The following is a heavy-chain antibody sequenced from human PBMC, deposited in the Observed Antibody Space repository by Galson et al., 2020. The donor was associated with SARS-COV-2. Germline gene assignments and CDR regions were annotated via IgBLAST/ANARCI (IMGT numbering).Heavy chain of an antibody. Sequence: GESLKLSCAASGFTFSNYAMSWVRQAPGKGLEWVSAISGSGGSTYYADSLKGRFTISRDNSKNTLYLQMNSLRAEDTALYYCATDRGYGSGSPAVFDYWGQGTLVTVSS. V-gene: IGHV3-23*01. CDR1: GFTFSNYA. CDR3: ATDRGYGSGSPAVFDY. J-gene: IGHJ4*02. D-gene: IGHD3-10*01. CDR2: ISGSGGST.